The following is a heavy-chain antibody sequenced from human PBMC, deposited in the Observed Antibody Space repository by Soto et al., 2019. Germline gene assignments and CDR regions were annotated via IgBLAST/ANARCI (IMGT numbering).Heavy chain of an antibody. V-gene: IGHV1-18*04. D-gene: IGHD2-15*01. Sequence: ASVKVSCKASGYTFTSYGISCVRQAPGQGLEWMGWISAYNGNKNYAQKLQGRVTMTTDTSTSTAYMELRSLRSDDTAVYYCARDSLGTLVVAATNAYYYYGMDVWGRGTTVTVSS. CDR2: ISAYNGNK. CDR1: GYTFTSYG. CDR3: ARDSLGTLVVAATNAYYYYGMDV. J-gene: IGHJ6*02.